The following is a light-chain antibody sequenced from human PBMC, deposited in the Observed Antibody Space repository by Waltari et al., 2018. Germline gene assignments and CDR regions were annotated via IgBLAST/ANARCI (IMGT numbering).Light chain of an antibody. Sequence: DIQVTQSPSTLSASVGDRFTITCRASPSIFVWLAWYQQKPGKAPRLLIYKASYLESGVPSRFSGSASGTAFTLTISSLQADDFATYYCLQYNSYPWTFGQGTTVEIK. V-gene: IGKV1-5*03. CDR1: PSIFVW. CDR2: KAS. CDR3: LQYNSYPWT. J-gene: IGKJ1*01.